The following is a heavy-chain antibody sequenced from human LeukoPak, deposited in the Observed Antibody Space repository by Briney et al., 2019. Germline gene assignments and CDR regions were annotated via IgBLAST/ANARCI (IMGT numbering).Heavy chain of an antibody. CDR3: ARGAAMDTPFDY. J-gene: IGHJ4*02. Sequence: PSETLSLTCAVSGYSISSGYYWGWIRQPPGKGLEWIGSIYHSGSTYYNPSLKSRVTMSVDTSKNQFSLKLRSVTAADTAVYYCARGAAMDTPFDYWGQGTLVTVSS. CDR1: GYSISSGYY. D-gene: IGHD5-18*01. CDR2: IYHSGST. V-gene: IGHV4-38-2*01.